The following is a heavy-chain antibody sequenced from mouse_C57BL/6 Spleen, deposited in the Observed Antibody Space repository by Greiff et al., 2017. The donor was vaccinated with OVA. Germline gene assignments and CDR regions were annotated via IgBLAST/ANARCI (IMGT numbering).Heavy chain of an antibody. J-gene: IGHJ3*01. Sequence: QVQLQQSGPELVKPGASVKISCKASGYAFSSSWMNWVKQRPGTGLEWIGRIYPGDGDTNYNGKFKGKATLTADKSSSTAYMQLSSLTSEDSAVYFCARQPAQATFAYWGQGTLVTVSA. CDR3: ARQPAQATFAY. D-gene: IGHD3-2*02. CDR2: IYPGDGDT. CDR1: GYAFSSSW. V-gene: IGHV1-82*01.